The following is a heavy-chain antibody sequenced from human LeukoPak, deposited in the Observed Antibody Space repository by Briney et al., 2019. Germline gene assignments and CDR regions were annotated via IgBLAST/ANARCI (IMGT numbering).Heavy chain of an antibody. J-gene: IGHJ4*02. CDR1: GFTFSYFD. V-gene: IGHV3-30*02. D-gene: IGHD3-16*01. CDR2: IGYDGNNE. Sequence: GGSLRLSCAASGFTFSYFDMHWVRRAPDKGLEWVALIGYDGNNEYYADSVKGRFTISRDNSKKILYLQLNSLRAEDTAVYYCARRPRGRANYDQGVDYWGQGTLVTISS. CDR3: ARRPRGRANYDQGVDY.